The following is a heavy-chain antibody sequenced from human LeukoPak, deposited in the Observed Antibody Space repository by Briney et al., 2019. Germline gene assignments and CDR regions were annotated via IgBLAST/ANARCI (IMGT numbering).Heavy chain of an antibody. CDR3: ARDGTVAGQYFQH. Sequence: ASVKVSCKASGYTFTSYGISRVRQAPGQGLEWMGIINPSGGSTSYAQKFQGRVTMTRDTSTSTVYMELSSLRSEDTAVYYCARDGTVAGQYFQHWGQGTLVTVSS. V-gene: IGHV1-46*01. D-gene: IGHD6-19*01. CDR2: INPSGGST. J-gene: IGHJ1*01. CDR1: GYTFTSYG.